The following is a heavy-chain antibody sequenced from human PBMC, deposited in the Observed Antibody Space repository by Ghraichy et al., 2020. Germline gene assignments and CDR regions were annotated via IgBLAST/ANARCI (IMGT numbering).Heavy chain of an antibody. J-gene: IGHJ4*02. CDR3: AKGRGSTSGHYGPDY. CDR1: GFTFGSYA. CDR2: ISGSGDNT. D-gene: IGHD2-2*01. Sequence: GALNISCAASGFTFGSYAMSWVRQAPGKGLEWVSAISGSGDNTHYADSVKGRFTISRDNSENTMYLQMNSLRAEDTAAYYCAKGRGSTSGHYGPDYWGQGTLVTVSS. V-gene: IGHV3-23*01.